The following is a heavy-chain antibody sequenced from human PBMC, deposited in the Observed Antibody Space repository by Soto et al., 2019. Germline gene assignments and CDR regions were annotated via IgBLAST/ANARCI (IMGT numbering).Heavy chain of an antibody. Sequence: SETLAITCTVSGGSISSGYYSWSWIRQPPGKGLEWIGYIYYIGSTYYNPSLKSRVTISVDTSKNQFSLKLSSVTAADTAVYYWARPSQWYGSGSYYFNGPLEHYSSCMHVWGK. CDR3: ARPSQWYGSGSYYFNGPLEHYSSCMHV. J-gene: IGHJ6*04. CDR2: IYYIGST. CDR1: GGSISSGYYS. V-gene: IGHV4-30-4*01. D-gene: IGHD3-10*01.